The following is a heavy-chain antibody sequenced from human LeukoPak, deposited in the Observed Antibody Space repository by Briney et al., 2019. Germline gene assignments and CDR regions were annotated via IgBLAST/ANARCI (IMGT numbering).Heavy chain of an antibody. D-gene: IGHD2-15*01. J-gene: IGHJ4*02. V-gene: IGHV3-30-3*01. CDR1: GFTFSSYA. CDR3: ARDRREGYCSGGSCYEGWYFDY. Sequence: GGSLRLSCAASGFTFSSYAMHWVRQAPGKGLEWVAVMSYDGSNKYYADSVKGRFTISRDNSKNTLYLQMNSLRAEDTAVYYCARDRREGYCSGGSCYEGWYFDYWGQGTLVTVSS. CDR2: MSYDGSNK.